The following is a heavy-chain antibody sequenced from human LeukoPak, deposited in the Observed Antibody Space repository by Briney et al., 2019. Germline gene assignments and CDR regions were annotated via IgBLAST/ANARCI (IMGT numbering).Heavy chain of an antibody. Sequence: ASVKVSCKASGYTFTSYDINWVRQATGQGLEWMGWMNPNSGNTGYAQKFQGRVTMTRNTSISTAYMELSSLRSEDTAVYYCARQSRSGRRGWLSNGFDIWGQGTMVTVSS. CDR2: MNPNSGNT. CDR1: GYTFTSYD. V-gene: IGHV1-8*01. D-gene: IGHD6-19*01. CDR3: ARQSRSGRRGWLSNGFDI. J-gene: IGHJ3*02.